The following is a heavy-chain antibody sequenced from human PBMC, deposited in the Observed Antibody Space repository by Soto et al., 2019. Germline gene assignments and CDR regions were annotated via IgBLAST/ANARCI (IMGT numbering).Heavy chain of an antibody. CDR1: GFTFSSYA. CDR2: ISHDRSNK. CDR3: AQSTGFSYGFPFDY. V-gene: IGHV3-30*18. D-gene: IGHD5-18*01. Sequence: QVQLVESGGGVVQPGRSLRLSCAASGFTFSSYAMHWVRQAPGKRLACVAIISHDRSNKYYADSVEGRFTISRDNSKNSLCLQLNSLRAEDTNVYCCAQSTGFSYGFPFDYGGQGTLVTVSS. J-gene: IGHJ4*02.